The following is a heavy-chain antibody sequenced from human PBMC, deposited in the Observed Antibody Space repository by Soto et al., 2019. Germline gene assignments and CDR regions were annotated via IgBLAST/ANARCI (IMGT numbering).Heavy chain of an antibody. D-gene: IGHD1-26*01. CDR2: TNEDASDK. J-gene: IGHJ4*02. V-gene: IGHV3-7*01. CDR3: GSWSSGNYGPHYNY. CDR1: GFSFTNYW. Sequence: GWSLRLSCVGSGFSFTNYWVSWVRQTPGKGLEWVAHTNEDASDKYYVDSVKGRFTISRDNPKNSMSLQMNSLRADDTALYFCGSWSSGNYGPHYNYWGRG.